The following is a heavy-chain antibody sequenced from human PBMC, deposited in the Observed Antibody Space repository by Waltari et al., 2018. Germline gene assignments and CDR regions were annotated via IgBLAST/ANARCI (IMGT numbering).Heavy chain of an antibody. CDR1: GFSLSTSGVG. J-gene: IGHJ3*02. CDR3: AHLRLITMVRGADAFDI. Sequence: QESGPGLVKPTQTLTLTCTFSGFSLSTSGVGVGWIRQPQGKALEWLALIYWNDDKRYSPSLKSRLTITKDTSKNQVVLTMTNMDPVDTATYYCAHLRLITMVRGADAFDIWGQGTMVTVSS. D-gene: IGHD3-10*01. CDR2: IYWNDDK. V-gene: IGHV2-5*01.